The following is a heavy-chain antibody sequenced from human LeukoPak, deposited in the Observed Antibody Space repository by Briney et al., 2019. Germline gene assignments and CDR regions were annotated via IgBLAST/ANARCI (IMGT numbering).Heavy chain of an antibody. Sequence: PGVSLRLSCAASGFTVSSNYMSWVRQAPGKGLEWVSVIYSGGSTYYADSVKGRFTISRDNSKNTLYLQMNSLRAEDTAVYYCARVVRSGGSCYSDYWGQGTLVTVSS. CDR1: GFTVSSNY. CDR2: IYSGGST. J-gene: IGHJ4*02. V-gene: IGHV3-66*02. CDR3: ARVVRSGGSCYSDY. D-gene: IGHD2-15*01.